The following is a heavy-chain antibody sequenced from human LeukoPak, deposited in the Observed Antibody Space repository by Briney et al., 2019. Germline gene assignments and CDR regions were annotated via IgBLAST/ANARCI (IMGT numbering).Heavy chain of an antibody. CDR2: ISSNNRNI. CDR1: GFTFSTYS. Sequence: GGSLRLSCAASGFTFSTYSMNWVRQPPGKGLEWVSSISSNNRNIYYADSVKGRFTISRDNSKNTLYLQMNSLRAEDTAVYYCAKWKYSNSGIDDYWGQGTLVTVSS. D-gene: IGHD6-6*01. J-gene: IGHJ4*02. V-gene: IGHV3-21*04. CDR3: AKWKYSNSGIDDY.